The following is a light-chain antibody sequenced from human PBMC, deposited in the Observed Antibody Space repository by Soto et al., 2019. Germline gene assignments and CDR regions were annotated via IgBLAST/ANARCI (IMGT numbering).Light chain of an antibody. CDR1: SSDIADYNY. V-gene: IGLV2-14*03. J-gene: IGLJ1*01. CDR2: EVT. CDR3: SSYSSINTLV. Sequence: QSALTQPASVSGSPGQSITVSCTGSSSDIADYNYVSWYQQYPGEAPKLIIYEVTYRPSGVSNRFSGSKSDNTASLTISGLQADDEADYYCSSYSSINTLVFGTGTKVTVL.